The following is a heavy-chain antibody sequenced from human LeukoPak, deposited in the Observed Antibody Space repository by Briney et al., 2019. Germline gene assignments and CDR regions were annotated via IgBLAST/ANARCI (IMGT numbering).Heavy chain of an antibody. CDR2: IYPGDSDT. CDR1: GYSFTTYW. V-gene: IGHV5-51*01. J-gene: IGHJ5*02. D-gene: IGHD6-19*01. Sequence: HGESLKISCKVSGYSFTTYWIGWVRQMPGKGLEWMGIIYPGDSDTKYSPSFQGQVTISADKSISTAYLQWSSLKASDTAMYYCARRGSGWYNNWFDPWGQGTLVTVSS. CDR3: ARRGSGWYNNWFDP.